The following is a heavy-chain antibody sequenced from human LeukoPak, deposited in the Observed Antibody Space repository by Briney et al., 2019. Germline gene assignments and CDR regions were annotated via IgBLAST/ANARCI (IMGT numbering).Heavy chain of an antibody. Sequence: GGSLRLSCAASGFTFSSYDMHWVRQATGKGLELVSAIGNAGDTYYPGSVKGRFTRSRENAKNSLYLQMNSLRAWDTAVYYCARGAGYCSSTSCSAEYNWFDPWGQGTLVTVSS. J-gene: IGHJ5*02. CDR3: ARGAGYCSSTSCSAEYNWFDP. CDR1: GFTFSSYD. CDR2: IGNAGDT. D-gene: IGHD2-2*01. V-gene: IGHV3-13*01.